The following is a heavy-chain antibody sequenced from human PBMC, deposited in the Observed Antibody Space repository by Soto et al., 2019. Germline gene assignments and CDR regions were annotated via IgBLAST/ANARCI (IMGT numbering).Heavy chain of an antibody. CDR3: ARTLGAVTTFAYDY. D-gene: IGHD4-17*01. J-gene: IGHJ4*02. CDR2: ISSSSSYI. V-gene: IGHV3-21*01. CDR1: GFTFSSYS. Sequence: LRLSCAASGFTFSSYSMNWVRQAPGKGLEWVSSISSSSSYIYYADSVKGRFTISRDNAKNSLYLQMNSLRAEDTAVYYCARTLGAVTTFAYDYWGQGTLVTVSS.